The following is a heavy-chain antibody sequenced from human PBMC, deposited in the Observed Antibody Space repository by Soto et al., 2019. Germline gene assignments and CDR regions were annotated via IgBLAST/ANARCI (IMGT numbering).Heavy chain of an antibody. D-gene: IGHD4-17*01. Sequence: SGPTLVNPTQTLTLTCNFSGFSLTTSGVAVGWVRQPPGKALEWLALIYWNDDRRFRPSLKNRLTITKDTSENQVVLTMTDMDPVGTGTYYCAHRRPTATAISGPSAFDFWGQGIPVTVSS. V-gene: IGHV2-5*01. CDR3: AHRRPTATAISGPSAFDF. J-gene: IGHJ4*02. CDR1: GFSLTTSGVA. CDR2: IYWNDDR.